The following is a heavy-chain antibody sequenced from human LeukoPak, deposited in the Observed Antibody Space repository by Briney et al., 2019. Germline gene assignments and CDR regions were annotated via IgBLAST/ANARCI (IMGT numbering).Heavy chain of an antibody. J-gene: IGHJ3*02. CDR2: ISAYNGYT. V-gene: IGHV1-18*01. CDR3: ARGSGPLWFGELYAFDI. CDR1: GYTFTSYG. Sequence: ASVKVSCKASGYTFTSYGISWVRQAPGQGLEWMGWISAYNGYTNYAQKLQGRVTMTTDTSTSTAYMELRSLRSDDTAVYYCARGSGPLWFGELYAFDIWGQGTMVTVSS. D-gene: IGHD3-10*01.